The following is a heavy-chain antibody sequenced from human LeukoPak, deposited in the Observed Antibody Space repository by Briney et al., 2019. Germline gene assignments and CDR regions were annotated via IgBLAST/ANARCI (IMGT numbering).Heavy chain of an antibody. Sequence: GRSLRLSCAASGLTFSSYGMHWVRQAPGKGLEWVANIKQDGSEKYYVDSMKGRITISRANAKNSLYLQMSSLRAEDTAVYYCVRDGGYSGYEYWGQGTLVTVSS. D-gene: IGHD5-12*01. CDR3: VRDGGYSGYEY. V-gene: IGHV3-7*03. CDR1: GLTFSSYG. J-gene: IGHJ4*02. CDR2: IKQDGSEK.